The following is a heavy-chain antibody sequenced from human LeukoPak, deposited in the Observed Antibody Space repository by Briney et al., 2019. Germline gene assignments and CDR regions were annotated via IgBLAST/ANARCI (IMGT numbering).Heavy chain of an antibody. D-gene: IGHD1-26*01. J-gene: IGHJ4*02. CDR3: ALSRRGSYYY. CDR1: GGSISSGSYY. Sequence: SETLSLTCTVSGGSISSGSYYWSWIRQPAGKGLEWIGRIYTSGSTNYNPSLKSRVTISVDTSKNQFSLKLSSVTAADTAVYYCALSRRGSYYYWGQGTLVTVSS. V-gene: IGHV4-61*02. CDR2: IYTSGST.